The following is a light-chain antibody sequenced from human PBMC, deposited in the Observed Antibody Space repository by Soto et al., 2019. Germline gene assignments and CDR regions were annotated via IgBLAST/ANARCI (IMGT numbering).Light chain of an antibody. CDR1: VGL. V-gene: IGLV2-23*01. Sequence: QSALTQPASVSGSPGQSITISCTGTVGLVSWYQQHPGKVPKLIIYDDTKRPSGVSSRFSGSKSGNTASLTISGLQTEDEADYYCCLYVGGRTYLFGTGTKVNV. J-gene: IGLJ1*01. CDR2: DDT. CDR3: CLYVGGRTYL.